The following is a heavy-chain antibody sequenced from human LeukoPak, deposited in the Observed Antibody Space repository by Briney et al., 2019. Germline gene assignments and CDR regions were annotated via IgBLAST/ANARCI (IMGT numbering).Heavy chain of an antibody. CDR1: GGSISSSSYY. J-gene: IGHJ4*02. V-gene: IGHV4-39*01. Sequence: SETLSLTCTVSGGSISSSSYYWGWIRQPPGKGLEWIGSIYYSGSTYYNPSLKSRVTISVDTSKNQFSLKLSSVTAADTAVYYCARHVGEILVDYWGQGTLVTVSS. CDR3: ARHVGEILVDY. CDR2: IYYSGST. D-gene: IGHD3-16*01.